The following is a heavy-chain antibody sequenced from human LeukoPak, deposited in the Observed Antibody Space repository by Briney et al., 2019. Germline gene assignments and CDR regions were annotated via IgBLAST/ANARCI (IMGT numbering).Heavy chain of an antibody. D-gene: IGHD2-15*01. CDR2: TRSKGYGGTT. CDR1: GFTFGDYA. CDR3: SKMSCSGGSCYSDD. V-gene: IGHV3-49*04. J-gene: IGHJ4*02. Sequence: PGGSLRLSCTTSGFTFGDYAKSWVRQAPGKGLEWIGFTRSKGYGGTTEYAASVKGRFTISRDDSKSIAYLQMNSLKTEDTAVYSCSKMSCSGGSCYSDDWGQGTLVTVSS.